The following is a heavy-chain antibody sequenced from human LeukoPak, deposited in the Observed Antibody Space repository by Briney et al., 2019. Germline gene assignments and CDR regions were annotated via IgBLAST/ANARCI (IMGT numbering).Heavy chain of an antibody. CDR3: ARTLGWASSRCPFDG. CDR2: MYYSGNT. Sequence: PSETLSLTCTVSGGSISSSNYYWGWIRQPPGKGLEWIGSMYYSGNTDYNPSLKSRVTISVDTSKNQFSLKVISVTAADTAVNYCARTLGWASSRCPFDGWGQGPLVTVSS. V-gene: IGHV4-39*01. CDR1: GGSISSSNYY. J-gene: IGHJ4*02. D-gene: IGHD3-16*02.